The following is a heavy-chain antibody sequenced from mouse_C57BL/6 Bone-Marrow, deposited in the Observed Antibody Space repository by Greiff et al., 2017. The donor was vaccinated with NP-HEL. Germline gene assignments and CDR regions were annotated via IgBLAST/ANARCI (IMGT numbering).Heavy chain of an antibody. CDR1: GYTFTSYG. D-gene: IGHD2-5*01. V-gene: IGHV1-81*01. J-gene: IGHJ1*03. CDR3: ARRRIYSKEGNWYFDV. Sequence: QVQLKESGAELARPGASVKLSCKASGYTFTSYGISWVKQRTGQGLEWIGEIYPRSGNTYYNEKFKGKATLTADKSSSTAYMELRSLTSEDSAVYFWARRRIYSKEGNWYFDVWGTGTTVTVSS. CDR2: IYPRSGNT.